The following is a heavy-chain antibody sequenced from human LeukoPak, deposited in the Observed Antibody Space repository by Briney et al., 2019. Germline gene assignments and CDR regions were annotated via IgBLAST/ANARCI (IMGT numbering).Heavy chain of an antibody. CDR1: GGSISSSSYY. V-gene: IGHV4-39*01. D-gene: IGHD5-18*01. CDR2: IYYSGST. CDR3: ARLQPNLFDY. Sequence: SETLSLTCTVSGGSISSSSYYWGWIRQPPGKGLEWIGSIYYSGSTYYNPSLKSRVTISVDTSKNQSSLKLSSVTAADTAVYYCARLQPNLFDYWGQGTLVTVSS. J-gene: IGHJ4*02.